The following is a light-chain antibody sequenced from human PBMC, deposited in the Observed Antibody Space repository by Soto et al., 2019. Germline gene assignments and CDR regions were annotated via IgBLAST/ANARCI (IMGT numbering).Light chain of an antibody. CDR2: KAS. J-gene: IGKJ2*01. Sequence: DIQMTQSPSTLSASVGDRVTITCRASQSISSWLAWYQQKPGKAPNLLIYKASSLESGVPSMFIGSGSGTEFTLTISSLQPDDFATYYCQQYNSYPYTFGQGTKLEIK. V-gene: IGKV1-5*03. CDR3: QQYNSYPYT. CDR1: QSISSW.